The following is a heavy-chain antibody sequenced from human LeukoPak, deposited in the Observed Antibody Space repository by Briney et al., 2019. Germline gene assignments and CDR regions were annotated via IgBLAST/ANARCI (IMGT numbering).Heavy chain of an antibody. CDR3: ARDPTSRAAVVSYAMDV. CDR2: TYYRSNYYN. CDR1: GDSVSSKSAA. J-gene: IGHJ6*02. V-gene: IGHV6-1*01. Sequence: SQTLSLTCAISGDSVSSKSAAWNWIRQSPSRGLEWLGRTYYRSNYYNDYAVSVKSRITINADTSKNQFSLQLNSVTPEDTAVYYCARDPTSRAAVVSYAMDVLGQGTTVTVSS. D-gene: IGHD6-13*01.